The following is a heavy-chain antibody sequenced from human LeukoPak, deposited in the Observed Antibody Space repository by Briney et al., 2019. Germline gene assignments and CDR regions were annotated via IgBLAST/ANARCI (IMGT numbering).Heavy chain of an antibody. CDR1: GFAFSRCG. CDR2: IPYDGSNK. J-gene: IGHJ6*03. D-gene: IGHD3-10*01. Sequence: AGGSLRLSCAASGFAFSRCGMHWVRQAPGKGPEWVAFIPYDGSNKYYADFVKGRFTISRDNSKNTLNLQMNSLRPEDTAVYYCAKGVGGSANYYYMDVWGKGTTVTVSS. CDR3: AKGVGGSANYYYMDV. V-gene: IGHV3-30*02.